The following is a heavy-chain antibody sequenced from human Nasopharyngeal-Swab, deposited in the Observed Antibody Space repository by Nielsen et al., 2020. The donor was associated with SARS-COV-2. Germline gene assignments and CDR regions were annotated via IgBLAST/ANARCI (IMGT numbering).Heavy chain of an antibody. V-gene: IGHV3-15*01. D-gene: IGHD3-22*01. Sequence: VGQAPGKGLEWVGRIKSKTDGGTTDYAAPVKGRFTISRDDSKNTLYLQMNSLKTEDTAVYYCTALRSYYYDSTDPSGYWGQGTLVTVSS. J-gene: IGHJ4*02. CDR2: IKSKTDGGTT. CDR3: TALRSYYYDSTDPSGY.